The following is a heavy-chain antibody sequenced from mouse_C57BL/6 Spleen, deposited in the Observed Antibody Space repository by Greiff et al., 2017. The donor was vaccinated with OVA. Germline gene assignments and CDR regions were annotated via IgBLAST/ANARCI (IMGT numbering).Heavy chain of an antibody. CDR1: GYAFSSYW. J-gene: IGHJ4*01. CDR3: ARYDYDAARDY. CDR2: IYPGDGDT. V-gene: IGHV1-80*01. D-gene: IGHD2-4*01. Sequence: QVQLQQSGAELVKPGASVKISCKASGYAFSSYWMNWVKQRPGKGLEWIGQIYPGDGDTNYNGKFKGKATLTADKSSSTAYLQLSSLTSEDSAVYFCARYDYDAARDYWGQGTSVTVSS.